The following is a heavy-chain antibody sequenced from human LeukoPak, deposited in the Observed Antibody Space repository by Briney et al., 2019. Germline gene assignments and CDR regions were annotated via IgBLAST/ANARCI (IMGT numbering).Heavy chain of an antibody. D-gene: IGHD3-3*01. V-gene: IGHV3-23*01. CDR1: GFIFTTYA. CDR3: AKDITIFGVVVKGNAFDI. Sequence: GGSLRLSCAASGFIFTTYAMSWVRQAPGKGLEWVSAISVSGGATYYADSVKGRFTISRDNSKNTLYLQMNSLRAEDTAVYYCAKDITIFGVVVKGNAFDIWGQGTMVTVSS. CDR2: ISVSGGAT. J-gene: IGHJ3*02.